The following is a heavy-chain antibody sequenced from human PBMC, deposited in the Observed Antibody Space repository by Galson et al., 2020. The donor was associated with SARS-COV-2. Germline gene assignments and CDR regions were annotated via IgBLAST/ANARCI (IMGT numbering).Heavy chain of an antibody. CDR1: GYIFTNHR. J-gene: IGHJ4*02. D-gene: IGHD4-17*01. CDR2: IYSGDSEA. V-gene: IGHV5-51*01. CDR3: ARPTIYSDLLY. Sequence: GESLKIYCKTSGYIFTNHRIAWVRQVPGKGLEWVGLIYSGDSEARYSPSFQGQVTISADNSISTAYLHLNSLTASDTGMYYCARPTIYSDLLYWGQGTLVTVSS.